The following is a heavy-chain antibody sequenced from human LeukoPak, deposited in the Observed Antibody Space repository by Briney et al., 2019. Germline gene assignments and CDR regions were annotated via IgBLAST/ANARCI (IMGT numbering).Heavy chain of an antibody. Sequence: GGSLRLSCAASGFTFSSYAMSWVRQAPGKGLEWVSGISGSGGSTYYADSVKGRFTTSRDNAENTLYLQMNTLRADDTAVYYCATEKQQRGFDYWGQGTLVTVSS. CDR2: ISGSGGST. D-gene: IGHD6-13*01. CDR3: ATEKQQRGFDY. V-gene: IGHV3-23*01. CDR1: GFTFSSYA. J-gene: IGHJ4*02.